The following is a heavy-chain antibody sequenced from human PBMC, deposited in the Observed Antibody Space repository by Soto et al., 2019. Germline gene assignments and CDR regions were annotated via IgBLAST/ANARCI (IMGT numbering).Heavy chain of an antibody. Sequence: QVQLQESGPGLVKPSQTLSLTCTVYGGSISSGDYYWRWIRQPPWKGLEWIGSIYYSGSTYYNPSLKRRVTITVDTSKNQFSLKLNSVTAADTAVYYCASRHSSPYFDYCGQGTLVTVSS. CDR3: ASRHSSPYFDY. V-gene: IGHV4-30-4*01. J-gene: IGHJ4*02. D-gene: IGHD6-13*01. CDR1: GGSISSGDYY. CDR2: IYYSGST.